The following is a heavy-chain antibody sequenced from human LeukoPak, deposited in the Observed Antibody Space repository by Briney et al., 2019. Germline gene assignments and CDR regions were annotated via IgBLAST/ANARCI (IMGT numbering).Heavy chain of an antibody. Sequence: SETLSITCGVHVGSFSGYYWSWVRQTPGKGLEWLGKIDHTGSTSYNPSLKSRVTISVDTSKNQFSLKLTSVTAADTAVYYCARAHWNHLGFDCWGQGTLVTVSS. D-gene: IGHD1-1*01. J-gene: IGHJ4*02. V-gene: IGHV4-34*01. CDR1: VGSFSGYY. CDR2: IDHTGST. CDR3: ARAHWNHLGFDC.